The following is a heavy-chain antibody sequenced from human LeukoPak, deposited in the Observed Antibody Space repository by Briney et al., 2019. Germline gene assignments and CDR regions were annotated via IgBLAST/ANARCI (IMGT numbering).Heavy chain of an antibody. CDR1: GYTFTGYY. D-gene: IGHD1-26*01. CDR3: ARLFLREGSDAFDI. V-gene: IGHV1-2*02. Sequence: GASVKVSCKASGYTFTGYYMHWVRQAPGQGLEWMGWINPNSGGTNYAQKFQGRVTMTRDTSISTAYMELSRLRSDDTAVYYCARLFLREGSDAFDIWGQGTMVTVSS. CDR2: INPNSGGT. J-gene: IGHJ3*02.